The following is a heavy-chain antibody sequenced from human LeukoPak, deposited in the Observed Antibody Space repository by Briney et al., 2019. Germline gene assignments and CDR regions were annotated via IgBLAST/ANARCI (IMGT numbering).Heavy chain of an antibody. D-gene: IGHD2-2*01. J-gene: IGHJ6*02. CDR2: IIPIFGIA. CDR1: GGSFSSYA. Sequence: GASVKVSCKASGGSFSSYAISWVRQAPGQGLERMGRIIPIFGIATYAQKFQGRVTITADTSTSTAYMELSSLRSEDTAVYYCAKDRGQLLQVPYGMDVWGQGTTVTVSS. V-gene: IGHV1-69*04. CDR3: AKDRGQLLQVPYGMDV.